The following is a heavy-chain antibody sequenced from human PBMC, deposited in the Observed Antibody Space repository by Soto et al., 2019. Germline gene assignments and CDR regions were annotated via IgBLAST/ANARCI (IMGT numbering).Heavy chain of an antibody. CDR1: GGSISSSSYD. CDR3: ARLITMIDY. D-gene: IGHD3-22*01. J-gene: IGHJ4*02. V-gene: IGHV4-39*01. CDR2: IYYSGST. Sequence: XXTLSLPFTVSGGSISSSSYDWGWIRQPPGKGLEWTGSIYYSGSTYYNPSLKSRVTISVDTSKNQFSLKMSSVTAADTAVYYCARLITMIDYWGQGTLVTVSS.